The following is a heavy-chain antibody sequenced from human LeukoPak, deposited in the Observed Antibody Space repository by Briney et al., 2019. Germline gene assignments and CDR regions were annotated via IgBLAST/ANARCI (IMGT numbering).Heavy chain of an antibody. J-gene: IGHJ3*02. V-gene: IGHV1-2*02. D-gene: IGHD3-10*01. CDR2: INPNSGGT. CDR3: ARVSVLLWFGELFRSDAFDI. CDR1: GYTFTGYY. Sequence: ASVKVSCKASGYTFTGYYMHWVRQAPGQGLEWMGWINPNSGGTNYAQKFQGRVTMTRDTSISTAYMELRSLRSDDTAVYYCARVSVLLWFGELFRSDAFDIWGQGTMVTVSS.